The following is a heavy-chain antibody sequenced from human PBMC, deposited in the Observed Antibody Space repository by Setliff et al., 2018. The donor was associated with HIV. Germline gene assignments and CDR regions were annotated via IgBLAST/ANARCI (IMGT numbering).Heavy chain of an antibody. J-gene: IGHJ6*02. CDR1: GGSITSGGYY. D-gene: IGHD1-1*01. Sequence: SETLSLTCTVSGGSITSGGYYWTWIRHYPGKGLEWIGYIYYRGSTNYNPSLRSRLTISADNAKNLVYLEMNSLRAEDTAVYYCARVDVERSGVFCQMGVWGPGTTVTVSS. CDR2: IYYRGST. CDR3: ARVDVERSGVFCQMGV. V-gene: IGHV4-31*03.